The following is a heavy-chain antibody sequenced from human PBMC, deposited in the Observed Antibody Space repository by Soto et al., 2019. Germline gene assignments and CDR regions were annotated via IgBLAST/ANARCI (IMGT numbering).Heavy chain of an antibody. CDR2: IHYSGTT. Sequence: PSETLSLTCTVSGGSMRNYFWTWIRQPPGKGLEWIGYIHYSGTTSFFPSYNPSLRSRVTISEDTSKNQFSLKLLSVTAADTAVYYCARSTGDYGYYFDYWGQGTLVTVSS. CDR3: ARSTGDYGYYFDY. D-gene: IGHD4-17*01. J-gene: IGHJ4*02. CDR1: GGSMRNYF. V-gene: IGHV4-59*01.